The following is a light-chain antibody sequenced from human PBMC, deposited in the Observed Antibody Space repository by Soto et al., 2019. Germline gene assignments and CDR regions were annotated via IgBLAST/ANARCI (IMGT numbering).Light chain of an antibody. J-gene: IGKJ3*01. CDR1: QIVSST. CDR3: QQRNNWPLT. CDR2: GAS. Sequence: EIVMAQSPATLCVSAVAIATVSCSSSQIVSSTLAWYQQKPGQAPRLLIYGASTRATGIPARFSGSGSGTEFTLTISSLQSEDFAVYFCQQRNNWPLTCGTGHKGAIK. V-gene: IGKV3-15*01.